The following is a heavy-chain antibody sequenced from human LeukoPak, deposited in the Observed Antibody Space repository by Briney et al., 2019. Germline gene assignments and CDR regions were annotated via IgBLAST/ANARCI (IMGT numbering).Heavy chain of an antibody. CDR1: GYSFTTYW. Sequence: GESLKISCKGSGYSFTTYWIGWVRQMPGEGPEWMVIMNPGNFDTRYSPSFQGQVTISVDKSISTAYLQWSSLRTSDSGMYYRVVATRAATWDSWGQGTLVTVSS. J-gene: IGHJ5*01. CDR3: VVATRAATWDS. V-gene: IGHV5-51*01. D-gene: IGHD2-15*01. CDR2: MNPGNFDT.